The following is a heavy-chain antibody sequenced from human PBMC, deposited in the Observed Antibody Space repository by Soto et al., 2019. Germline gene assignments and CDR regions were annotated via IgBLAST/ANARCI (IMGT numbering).Heavy chain of an antibody. CDR2: IYYSGST. CDR1: GGSISSYY. CDR3: AALSLGPILASGIFDS. J-gene: IGHJ4*02. Sequence: SETLSLTCSVSGGSISSYYWSWIRQPPGKGLEWIGYIYYSGSTKYNRSLKSRATISVDTSKNQFSLRLSSVTAADTAVYYCAALSLGPILASGIFDSWGRGTLVTV. V-gene: IGHV4-59*01. D-gene: IGHD3-3*02.